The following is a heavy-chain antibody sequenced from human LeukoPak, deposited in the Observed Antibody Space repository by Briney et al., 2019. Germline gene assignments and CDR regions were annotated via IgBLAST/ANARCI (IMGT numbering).Heavy chain of an antibody. CDR1: GGSISSYY. D-gene: IGHD6-19*01. V-gene: IGHV4-59*01. CDR3: ARSPGYSSGWYGGKRTGYFDY. J-gene: IGHJ4*02. CDR2: IYYSGST. Sequence: SETLSLTCTVSGGSISSYYWSWIRQPPGKGLEWIGYIYYSGSTNYNPSLKSRVTISVDTSKNQFSLKLSSVTAADTAVYYCARSPGYSSGWYGGKRTGYFDYWDQGTLVTVSS.